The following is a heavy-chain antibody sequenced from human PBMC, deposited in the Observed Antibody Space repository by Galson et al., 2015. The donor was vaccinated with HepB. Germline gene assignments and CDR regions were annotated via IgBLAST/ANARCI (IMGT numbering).Heavy chain of an antibody. CDR3: TRRGPETGFYYYYMDV. J-gene: IGHJ6*03. V-gene: IGHV3-21*01. CDR2: ISSGSSYI. Sequence: SLRLSCAASGFTLSSYGMNWVRQAPGKGLEWVSFISSGSSYIYYAESVKGRFTISRDNARKSVYLQMQSLRAEDTAVYYCTRRGPETGFYYYYMDVWGKGTTVTVSS. CDR1: GFTLSSYG. D-gene: IGHD3-10*01.